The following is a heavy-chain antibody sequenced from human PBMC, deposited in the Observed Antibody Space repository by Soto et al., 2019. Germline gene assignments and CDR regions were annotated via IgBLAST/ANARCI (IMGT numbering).Heavy chain of an antibody. CDR2: ISGSGAST. J-gene: IGHJ4*02. CDR3: AREVPISAVNYIDH. V-gene: IGHV3-23*01. D-gene: IGHD5-12*01. Sequence: PGGSLRLSCVASGFTFNKYALAWVRQAPGKGLEWVSAISGSGASTYDADSVKGRFTISRDNAKNMVYLQLNSLTTDDTAFYYCAREVPISAVNYIDHWGQGALVTVSS. CDR1: GFTFNKYA.